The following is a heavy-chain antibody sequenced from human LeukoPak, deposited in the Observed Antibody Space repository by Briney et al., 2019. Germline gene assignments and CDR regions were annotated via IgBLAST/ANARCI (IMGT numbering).Heavy chain of an antibody. J-gene: IGHJ4*02. V-gene: IGHV3-7*01. CDR1: GFTFSNHW. D-gene: IGHD3-9*01. CDR3: ARVVILTGYYIDY. Sequence: SGGSLRLSCAASGFTFSNHWMSWVRQAPGKGLEWVANINQDGSEKYYVDSVKGRFTISRENAKNSLYLQMNSLRAEDTAVYYCARVVILTGYYIDYWGQGTLVTVSS. CDR2: INQDGSEK.